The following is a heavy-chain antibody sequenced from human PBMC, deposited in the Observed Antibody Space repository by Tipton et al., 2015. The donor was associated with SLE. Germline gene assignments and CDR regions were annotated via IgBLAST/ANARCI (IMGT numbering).Heavy chain of an antibody. CDR3: ARHLVTEAFDY. J-gene: IGHJ4*02. CDR2: IYYRGST. V-gene: IGHV4-39*01. Sequence: TLSLTCTVSGGSISSSSYYWGWIRQPPGKGLEWIGSIYYRGSTYYNPSLKSRVTISVDTSKNQFSLKLSSVTAADTAVYYCARHLVTEAFDYWGQGTLVTVSS. D-gene: IGHD3-9*01. CDR1: GGSISSSSYY.